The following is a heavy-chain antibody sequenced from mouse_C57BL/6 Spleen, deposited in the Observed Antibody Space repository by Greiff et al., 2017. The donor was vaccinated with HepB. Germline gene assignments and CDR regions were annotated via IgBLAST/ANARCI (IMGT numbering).Heavy chain of an antibody. CDR3: AKDLATVGDAMDY. CDR1: GYSITSGYY. CDR2: ISYDGSN. Sequence: EVKLEESGPGLVKPSQSLSLTCSVTGYSITSGYYWNWIRQFPGNKLEWMGYISYDGSNNYNPSLKIRISITRDTSKNQFFLKLNSVTTEETATYYGAKDLATVGDAMDYWGQGTSVTVSS. V-gene: IGHV3-6*01. D-gene: IGHD1-1*01. J-gene: IGHJ4*01.